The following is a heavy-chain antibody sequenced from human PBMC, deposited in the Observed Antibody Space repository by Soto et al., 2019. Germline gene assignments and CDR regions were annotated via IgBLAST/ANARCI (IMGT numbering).Heavy chain of an antibody. D-gene: IGHD2-2*01. CDR2: INWNGGST. CDR3: ARDSRYCSSTSCYEFDY. Sequence: GGSLRLSCAASGFTFDDYGMSWVRQAPGKGLEWVSGINWNGGSTGYADSVKGRFTISRDNAKNSLYLQMNSLRAEDTAFYYRARDSRYCSSTSCYEFDYWGQGTLVTVS. CDR1: GFTFDDYG. J-gene: IGHJ4*02. V-gene: IGHV3-20*04.